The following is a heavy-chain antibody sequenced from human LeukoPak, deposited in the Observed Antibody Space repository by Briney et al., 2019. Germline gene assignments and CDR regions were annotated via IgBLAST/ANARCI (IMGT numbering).Heavy chain of an antibody. CDR1: GGSISSSGYF. Sequence: PSETLSLTCTVSGGSISSSGYFWGWIRQAPGKGLEWIGSIYYSGSTYYNPSLESRVAISVDTSKNQFSLKLNSVTAADTAVYYCARHGGLKYGGYEKRFDYWGQGTLVTVSS. J-gene: IGHJ4*02. D-gene: IGHD5-12*01. V-gene: IGHV4-39*01. CDR3: ARHGGLKYGGYEKRFDY. CDR2: IYYSGST.